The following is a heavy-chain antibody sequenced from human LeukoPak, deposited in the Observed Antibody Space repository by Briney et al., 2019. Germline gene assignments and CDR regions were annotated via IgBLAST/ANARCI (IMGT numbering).Heavy chain of an antibody. CDR3: ARLDTVAGTNFDY. D-gene: IGHD6-19*01. Sequence: GASVKVSCKASGYTFTGYYMHWVRQAPGQGLEWMGWINPNSGGTNYAQKFQGRVTMTRDTSISTAYMELSSLRSDDTAVYYCARLDTVAGTNFDYWGQGTLVTVS. J-gene: IGHJ4*02. V-gene: IGHV1-2*02. CDR1: GYTFTGYY. CDR2: INPNSGGT.